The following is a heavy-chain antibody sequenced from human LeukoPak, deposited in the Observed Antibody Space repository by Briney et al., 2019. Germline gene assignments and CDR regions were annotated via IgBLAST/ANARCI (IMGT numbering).Heavy chain of an antibody. J-gene: IGHJ4*02. V-gene: IGHV4-4*07. D-gene: IGHD6-19*01. Sequence: SETLSLTCTVSGGSISSYYWSWIRQPAGKGLEWIGRIYTSGSTNYNPSLKSRVTMSVDTSKNQFSLKLSSVTAADTAVYYCARLQTHFRGYSSGCCPYYFDYWGQGTLVTVSS. CDR1: GGSISSYY. CDR2: IYTSGST. CDR3: ARLQTHFRGYSSGCCPYYFDY.